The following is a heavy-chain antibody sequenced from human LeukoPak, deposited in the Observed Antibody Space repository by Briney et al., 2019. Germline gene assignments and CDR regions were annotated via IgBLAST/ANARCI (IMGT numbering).Heavy chain of an antibody. Sequence: GGSLRLSCAASGFTFSSYEMNWVRQAPGKGLEWVSYISSSGSTIYYADSVKGRFTISRDNAQNSLYLQMNSLRAEDTAVYYCARDLDCSSTSCFGGYYYYYGMDVWGQGTTVTVPS. J-gene: IGHJ6*02. CDR1: GFTFSSYE. CDR2: ISSSGSTI. V-gene: IGHV3-48*03. CDR3: ARDLDCSSTSCFGGYYYYYGMDV. D-gene: IGHD2-2*01.